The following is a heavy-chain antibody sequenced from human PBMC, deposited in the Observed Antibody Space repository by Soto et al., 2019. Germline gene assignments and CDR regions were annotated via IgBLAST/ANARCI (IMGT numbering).Heavy chain of an antibody. Sequence: SETLSLTCSVSGASITTYYWSWIRQPPGKGLEWSGSISYSGSTKSNPSLESRVMISLDTSKNQFSLRLTSVTAADTALYCCAGDWDSSGLFGPWGQGALVAVSS. J-gene: IGHJ5*02. V-gene: IGHV4-59*01. D-gene: IGHD3-10*01. CDR3: AGDWDSSGLFGP. CDR1: GASITTYY. CDR2: ISYSGST.